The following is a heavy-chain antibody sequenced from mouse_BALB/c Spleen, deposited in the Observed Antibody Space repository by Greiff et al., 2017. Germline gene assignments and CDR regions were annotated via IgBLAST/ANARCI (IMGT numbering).Heavy chain of an antibody. CDR2: INPSTGYT. CDR1: GYTFTSYW. J-gene: IGHJ4*01. V-gene: IGHV1-7*01. CDR3: ARGKKDYDYYYAMDY. Sequence: QVQLQQSGAELAKPGASVKMSCKASGYTFTSYWMHWVKQRPGQGLEWIGYINPSTGYTEYNQKFKDKATLTADKSSSTAYMQLSSLTSEDSAVYYCARGKKDYDYYYAMDYWGQGTSVTVSS. D-gene: IGHD2-4*01.